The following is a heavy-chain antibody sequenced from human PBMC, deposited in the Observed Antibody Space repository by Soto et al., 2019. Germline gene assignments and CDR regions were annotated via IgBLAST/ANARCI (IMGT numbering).Heavy chain of an antibody. D-gene: IGHD2-2*01. V-gene: IGHV4-59*01. CDR2: IYYSGST. J-gene: IGHJ5*02. CDR1: GGSISSYY. Sequence: PSETQSLTYTVSGGSISSYYGSWIRQPPGKGLEWIGYIYYSGSTNYNPSLKSRVTISVDTSKNQFSLKLSSVTAADTAVYYCARHRFYCSSTSCHPHYWFDPWGQGTLVTVSS. CDR3: ARHRFYCSSTSCHPHYWFDP.